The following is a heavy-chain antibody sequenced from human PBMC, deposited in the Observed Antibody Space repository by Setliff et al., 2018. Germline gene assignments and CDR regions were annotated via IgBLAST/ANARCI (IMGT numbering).Heavy chain of an antibody. V-gene: IGHV4-59*01. J-gene: IGHJ4*02. CDR3: ARDRITIFGVVIPFDY. D-gene: IGHD3-3*01. Sequence: SETLSLTCTVSGGSISSYYWSWTRQPPGKRLEWIGYIYYSGSTNYNPSLESRVTISVDTSKNQFSLRLNSATAADTAVYYCARDRITIFGVVIPFDYWGQGTLVTVS. CDR1: GGSISSYY. CDR2: IYYSGST.